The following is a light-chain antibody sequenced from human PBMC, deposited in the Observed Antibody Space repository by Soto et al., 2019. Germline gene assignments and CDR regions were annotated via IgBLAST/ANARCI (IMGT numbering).Light chain of an antibody. CDR3: QTYNGAPWT. CDR1: QGISNY. V-gene: IGKV1-27*01. CDR2: AAS. Sequence: DIQMTQSPSSLSASVGDRVTITCRASQGISNYLAWYQQKPGKVPKLLIYAASTLQSGGPSRFRGSGSGTDFSLTISSLQPEDVATYYCQTYNGAPWTFGPGTKVEIQ. J-gene: IGKJ1*01.